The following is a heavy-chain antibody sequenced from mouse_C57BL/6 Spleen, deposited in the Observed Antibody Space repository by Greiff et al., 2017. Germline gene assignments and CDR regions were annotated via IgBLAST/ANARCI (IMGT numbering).Heavy chain of an antibody. CDR3: ARFITTVVGYFDV. D-gene: IGHD1-1*01. CDR1: GYTFTSYW. J-gene: IGHJ1*03. Sequence: VKLQQPGAELVKPGASVKLSCKASGYTFTSYWMQWVKQRPGQGLEWIGEINPSDSYTNYNQKFKGKATLTVVTSSSTAYMKLSSLTSEDSAVYYCARFITTVVGYFDVWGTGTTVTVSS. V-gene: IGHV1-50*01. CDR2: INPSDSYT.